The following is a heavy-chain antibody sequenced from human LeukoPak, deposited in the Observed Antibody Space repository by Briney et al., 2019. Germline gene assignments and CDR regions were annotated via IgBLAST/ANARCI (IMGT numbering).Heavy chain of an antibody. D-gene: IGHD4-17*01. CDR3: ATPVDYGDYWYFDL. V-gene: IGHV4-39*01. J-gene: IGHJ2*01. CDR2: IYYSGST. Sequence: SETLSLTCTVSGGSISSSSYYWGWLRQPPGTGLEWIGSIYYSGSTYYNPSLKSRVTISVDTSKNQFSLKLSSVTAADTAVYYCATPVDYGDYWYFDLWGRGTLVTVSS. CDR1: GGSISSSSYY.